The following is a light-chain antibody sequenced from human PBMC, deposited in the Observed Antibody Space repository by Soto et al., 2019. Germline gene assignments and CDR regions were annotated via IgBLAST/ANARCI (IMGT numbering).Light chain of an antibody. V-gene: IGLV2-14*01. CDR1: RSDVGAYNY. Sequence: QSALTQPASVSGSPGQSITISCTGTRSDVGAYNYVSWYQQHPGKAPKLMIYEVSNRPSGVSNRFSGSKSGNTASLTISGLQAEDDADYYCSSYTSSSLYVYGTGTKLTVL. CDR2: EVS. J-gene: IGLJ1*01. CDR3: SSYTSSSLYV.